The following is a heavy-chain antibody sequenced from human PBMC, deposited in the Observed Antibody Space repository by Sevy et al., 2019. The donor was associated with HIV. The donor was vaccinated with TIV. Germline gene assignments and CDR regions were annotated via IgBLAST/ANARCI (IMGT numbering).Heavy chain of an antibody. CDR2: IKQDGSQR. CDR3: ARELWPGDY. V-gene: IGHV3-7*01. Sequence: GGSLRLSCAASGFSSSDYYMGWVRQAPGKGLEWVANIKQDGSQRYYVDSVKGRFTISRDNAKNSVYLQMNRLRVDDTAVYYCARELWPGDYWGQGTLVTVSS. CDR1: GFSSSDYY. D-gene: IGHD2-21*01. J-gene: IGHJ4*02.